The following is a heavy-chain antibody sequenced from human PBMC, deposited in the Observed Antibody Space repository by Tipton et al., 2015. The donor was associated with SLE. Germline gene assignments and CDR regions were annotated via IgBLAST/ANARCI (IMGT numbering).Heavy chain of an antibody. V-gene: IGHV1-18*01. D-gene: IGHD6-6*01. Sequence: QVQLVQSGAEVKKPGAPVKVSCKASGYTFTSYGISWVRQAPGQGLEWMGWISAYNGDTNYAQKLQGRVTMTTDTSTSTAYMELRSLRSDDTAVYYCARDEGIAARHYYYYMDVWGKGTTVTVSS. J-gene: IGHJ6*03. CDR3: ARDEGIAARHYYYYMDV. CDR2: ISAYNGDT. CDR1: GYTFTSYG.